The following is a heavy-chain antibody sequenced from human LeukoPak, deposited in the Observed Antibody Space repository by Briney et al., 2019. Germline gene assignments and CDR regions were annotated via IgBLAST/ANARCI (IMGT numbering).Heavy chain of an antibody. V-gene: IGHV3-30-3*01. D-gene: IGHD6-19*01. CDR1: GFTFSSYA. CDR3: ARGPGYSSGWYVLSVDY. CDR2: ISYDGSIK. Sequence: GRSLRLSCAASGFTFSSYAMHWVRQAPGKGLEWVAVISYDGSIKYYADSVKGRFTTSRDNSKNMLYMQMNSLSAEDTAVYYCARGPGYSSGWYVLSVDYWGQGTLVTVSS. J-gene: IGHJ4*02.